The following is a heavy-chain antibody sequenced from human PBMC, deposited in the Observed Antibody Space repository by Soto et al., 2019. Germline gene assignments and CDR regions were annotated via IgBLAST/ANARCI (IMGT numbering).Heavy chain of an antibody. CDR2: INAGNGNT. V-gene: IGHV1-3*01. J-gene: IGHJ6*02. Sequence: ASVKVSCKASGYTFTSYAMHWVRQAPGQRLEWMGWINAGNGNTKYSQKFQGRVTITRDTSASTAYMELSSLRSEDTAVYYCARVTSRPYPLYYYGMDVWGQGTTVTVSS. CDR3: ARVTSRPYPLYYYGMDV. CDR1: GYTFTSYA.